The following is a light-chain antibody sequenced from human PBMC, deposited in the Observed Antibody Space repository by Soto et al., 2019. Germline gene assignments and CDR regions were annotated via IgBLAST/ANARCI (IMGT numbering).Light chain of an antibody. CDR2: GAS. V-gene: IGKV3-15*01. Sequence: EIVVTQSPATLSVSPGEGATLSCRASQRVNSDLAWYQQKAGQAPRLLIYGASTRATGIPGRFRGSGSGTEFTLTISSLQSEDFAVYYCQQYHNWPRSLTFGGGTKVEIK. CDR3: QQYHNWPRSLT. CDR1: QRVNSD. J-gene: IGKJ4*01.